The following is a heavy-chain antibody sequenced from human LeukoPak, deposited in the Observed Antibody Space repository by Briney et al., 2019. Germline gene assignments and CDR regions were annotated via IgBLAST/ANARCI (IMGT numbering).Heavy chain of an antibody. J-gene: IGHJ4*02. Sequence: PGGSLRLSCAASGFSFSSHTMCWVRQAPGKGLEWVSSIDISGGSTYYADSVKGRFTISRDNSKNTLYLQMNNLRPEDTAVYYCAKDLDTAMIGKIDYWGQGTLVTVSS. D-gene: IGHD5-18*01. CDR2: IDISGGST. CDR1: GFSFSSHT. CDR3: AKDLDTAMIGKIDY. V-gene: IGHV3-23*01.